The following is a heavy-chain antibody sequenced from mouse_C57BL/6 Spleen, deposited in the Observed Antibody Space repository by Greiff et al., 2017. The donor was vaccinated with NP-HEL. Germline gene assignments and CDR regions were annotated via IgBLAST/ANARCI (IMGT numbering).Heavy chain of an antibody. D-gene: IGHD2-1*01. V-gene: IGHV1-15*01. Sequence: SGAELVRPGASVTLSCKASGYTFTDYEMHWVKQTPVHGLEWIGAIDPETGGTAYNQKFKGKAILTADKSSSTAYMELRSLTSEDSAVYYCTYGNYDAYWGQGTLVTVSA. CDR2: IDPETGGT. CDR3: TYGNYDAY. J-gene: IGHJ3*01. CDR1: GYTFTDYE.